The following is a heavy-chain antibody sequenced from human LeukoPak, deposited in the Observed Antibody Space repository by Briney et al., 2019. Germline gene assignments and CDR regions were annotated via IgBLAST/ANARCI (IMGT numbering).Heavy chain of an antibody. CDR3: AHRLYDYVWGSYRPFDY. CDR1: GFSLSTSGVG. Sequence: SGPTLLNPTQTLTQTCTFSGFSLSTSGVGVGWIRQPPGKALEWLALIYWNDDKRYSPSLKSRITITKDTSKNQVILTMTNMDPVDTATYYCAHRLYDYVWGSYRPFDYWGQGTLVALSS. D-gene: IGHD3-16*02. V-gene: IGHV2-5*01. J-gene: IGHJ4*02. CDR2: IYWNDDK.